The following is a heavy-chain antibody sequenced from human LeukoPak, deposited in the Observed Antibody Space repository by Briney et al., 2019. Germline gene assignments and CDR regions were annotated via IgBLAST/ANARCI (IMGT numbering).Heavy chain of an antibody. CDR1: GFTFNKYV. Sequence: GGSLRLSCAASGFTFNKYVVSWVRQAPGKGLGWVSSISGSGDDTYYADSVKGRFTISRDNSKNTLYLQMNSLRAEDTAVYYCARERWGRPYYFDYWGQGTLVTVSS. V-gene: IGHV3-23*01. D-gene: IGHD5-24*01. CDR3: ARERWGRPYYFDY. J-gene: IGHJ4*02. CDR2: ISGSGDDT.